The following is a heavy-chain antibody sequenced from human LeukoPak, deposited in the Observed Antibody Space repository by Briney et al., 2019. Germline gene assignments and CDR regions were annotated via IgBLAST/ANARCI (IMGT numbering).Heavy chain of an antibody. CDR2: ISSSSSYI. Sequence: PRGSLRLSCAASGFTFSSYSMNWVRQAPGKGLEWVSSISSSSSYIYYADSVKGRFTISRDNAKNSLYLQMNSLRAEDTAVYYCARAGIAAGVGPGGDYWGQGTLVTVSS. CDR3: ARAGIAAGVGPGGDY. CDR1: GFTFSSYS. D-gene: IGHD6-13*01. J-gene: IGHJ4*02. V-gene: IGHV3-21*01.